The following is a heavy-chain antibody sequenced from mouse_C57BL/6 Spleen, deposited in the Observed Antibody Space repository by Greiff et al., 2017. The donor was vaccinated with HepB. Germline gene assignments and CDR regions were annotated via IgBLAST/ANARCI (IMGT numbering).Heavy chain of an antibody. V-gene: IGHV1-82*01. D-gene: IGHD2-4*01. Sequence: VQLQQSGPELVKPGASVKISCKASGYAFSSSWMNWVKQRPGKGLEWIGRIYPGDGDTNYNGKFKGKATLTADKYSSTAYMQLSSLTSEDSAVYFCARYDYAHSFDVWGTGTTVTVSS. CDR2: IYPGDGDT. CDR1: GYAFSSSW. CDR3: ARYDYAHSFDV. J-gene: IGHJ1*03.